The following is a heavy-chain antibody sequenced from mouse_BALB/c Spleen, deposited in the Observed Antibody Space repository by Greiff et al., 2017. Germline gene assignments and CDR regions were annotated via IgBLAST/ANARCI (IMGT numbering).Heavy chain of an antibody. J-gene: IGHJ3*01. Sequence: EVKVVESGGGLVQPGGSMKLSCVASGFTFSSYWMSWVRQSPEKGLEWVAEIRLKSDNYATHYAESVKGKFTISRDDSKSRLYLQMNSLRAEDTGIYYCTPSPYYGSSYGFAYWGQGTLVTVSA. CDR2: IRLKSDNYAT. CDR3: TPSPYYGSSYGFAY. CDR1: GFTFSSYW. D-gene: IGHD1-1*01. V-gene: IGHV6-6*02.